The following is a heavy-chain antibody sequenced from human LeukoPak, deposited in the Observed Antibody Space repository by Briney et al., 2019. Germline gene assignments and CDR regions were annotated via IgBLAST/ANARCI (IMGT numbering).Heavy chain of an antibody. CDR3: AKDVGKWESLHFFDY. J-gene: IGHJ4*02. CDR2: LSGSGAST. D-gene: IGHD1-26*01. Sequence: GGSLRLSCLTSGFTLSTNAMSWVRQAPAKELEWISGLSGSGASTYYADSVKGRFTISRDDSRNTLYLQMNSLRGDDTAVYYCAKDVGKWESLHFFDYWGREPWSPSPQ. V-gene: IGHV3-23*01. CDR1: GFTLSTNA.